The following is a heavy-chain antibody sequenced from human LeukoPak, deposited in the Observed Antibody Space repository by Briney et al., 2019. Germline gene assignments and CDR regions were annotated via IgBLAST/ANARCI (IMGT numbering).Heavy chain of an antibody. Sequence: GGSLRLSCAASGFTFGDYYMSWIRQAPGKGLEWVSYISSSGSTIYYADSVKGRFTISRDNAKNSLYLQMNSLRAEDTAVYYCARDLGLGDSSGLIDYWGQGTLVTVSS. D-gene: IGHD3-22*01. J-gene: IGHJ4*02. V-gene: IGHV3-11*01. CDR2: ISSSGSTI. CDR1: GFTFGDYY. CDR3: ARDLGLGDSSGLIDY.